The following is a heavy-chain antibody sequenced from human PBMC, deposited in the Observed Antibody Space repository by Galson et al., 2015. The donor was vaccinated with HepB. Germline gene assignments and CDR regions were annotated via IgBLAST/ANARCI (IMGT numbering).Heavy chain of an antibody. CDR3: AKDKTSHYDSSGYLNAFDI. Sequence: SLRLSCAASGFTFDDYAMHWVRHAPGKGLEWVSGISWNSGSIGYADSVKGRFTISRDNAKNSLYLQMNSMRAEDTALYYCAKDKTSHYDSSGYLNAFDIWGQGTMVTVSS. J-gene: IGHJ3*02. CDR2: ISWNSGSI. V-gene: IGHV3-9*01. CDR1: GFTFDDYA. D-gene: IGHD3-22*01.